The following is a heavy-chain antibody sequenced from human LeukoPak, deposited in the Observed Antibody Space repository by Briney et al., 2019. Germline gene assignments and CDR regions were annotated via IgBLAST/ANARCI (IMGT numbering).Heavy chain of an antibody. V-gene: IGHV4-38-2*02. J-gene: IGHJ4*02. D-gene: IGHD1-26*01. Sequence: PSETLSLTCTVSGYSISSGYYWGWIRQPPGKGLEWIGSIYHSGSTYYNPSLKSRVTISVDTSKNQFSLKLSSVTAADTAVYYCARDAASELGPSYFDYWGQGTLVTVSS. CDR3: ARDAASELGPSYFDY. CDR1: GYSISSGYY. CDR2: IYHSGST.